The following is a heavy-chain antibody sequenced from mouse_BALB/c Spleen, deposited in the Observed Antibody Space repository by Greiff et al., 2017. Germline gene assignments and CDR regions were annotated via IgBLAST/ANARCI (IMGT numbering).Heavy chain of an antibody. CDR2: ISDGGSYT. V-gene: IGHV5-4*02. D-gene: IGHD1-1*01. CDR1: GFTFSDYY. Sequence: EVQGVESGGGLVKPGGSLKLSCAASGFTFSDYYMYWVRQTPEKRLEWVATISDGGSYTYYPDSVNGRFTISRDNAKNNLYLQMSSLKSEDTAMYYCARGDLTTGYAMDYWGQGTSVTVSS. CDR3: ARGDLTTGYAMDY. J-gene: IGHJ4*01.